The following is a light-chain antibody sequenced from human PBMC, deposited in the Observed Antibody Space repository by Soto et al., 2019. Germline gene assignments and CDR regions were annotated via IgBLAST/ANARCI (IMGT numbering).Light chain of an antibody. CDR3: QQYGASPIT. V-gene: IGKV3-20*01. J-gene: IGKJ3*01. CDR2: GAF. CDR1: QSVSDNN. Sequence: EIVLTQSPGTLSLSPGERAILSCRASQSVSDNNLAWYQQKPGQAPRLLMYGAFFRVTGVPDRFSGSASGVDFTLTISRLEPEDFAVYFCQQYGASPITLGPGTKVDT.